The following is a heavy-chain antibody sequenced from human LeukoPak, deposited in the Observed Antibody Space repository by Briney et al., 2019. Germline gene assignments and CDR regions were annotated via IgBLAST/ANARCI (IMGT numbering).Heavy chain of an antibody. Sequence: PGGSLRLSCAASVFTCSTYFMSWVRQAPGKGLEWLSLILHNGDSTYYADSVKGRFTISRDNAKNTLYLQMNSLRAEDTAVYYCARVRGSPAAFDIWGQGTMVTVSS. J-gene: IGHJ3*02. CDR1: VFTCSTYF. CDR3: ARVRGSPAAFDI. D-gene: IGHD3-16*01. V-gene: IGHV3-23*01. CDR2: ILHNGDST.